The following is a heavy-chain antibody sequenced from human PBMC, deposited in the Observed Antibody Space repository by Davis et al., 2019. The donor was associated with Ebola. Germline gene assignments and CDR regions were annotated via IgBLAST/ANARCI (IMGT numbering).Heavy chain of an antibody. J-gene: IGHJ5*02. Sequence: MPGGSLRLSCIVSGASVINDRFHWTWIRQSPGKGLEWIGYIYYRGSTNYNPSLRNRVTISVDSSKNQFSLILTSVTAADTAVYYCARVHEYTDYFHFDPWGQGILVTVSS. CDR2: IYYRGST. V-gene: IGHV4-61*01. CDR3: ARVHEYTDYFHFDP. CDR1: GASVINDRFH. D-gene: IGHD2/OR15-2a*01.